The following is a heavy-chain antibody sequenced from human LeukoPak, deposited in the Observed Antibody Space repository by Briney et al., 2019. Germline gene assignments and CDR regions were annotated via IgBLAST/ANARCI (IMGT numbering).Heavy chain of an antibody. V-gene: IGHV4-34*01. CDR2: ISHSGST. D-gene: IGHD3-3*01. CDR1: GGSFSGYY. Sequence: PSETLSLTCAVYGGSFSGYYWSWIRQPPGKGLEWIGEISHSGSTNYNPSLKSRVTISVDTSKNQFSLKLSSVTAADTAVYYCARGLSSYYDFWSGHNWFDPWGQGTLVTVSS. J-gene: IGHJ5*02. CDR3: ARGLSSYYDFWSGHNWFDP.